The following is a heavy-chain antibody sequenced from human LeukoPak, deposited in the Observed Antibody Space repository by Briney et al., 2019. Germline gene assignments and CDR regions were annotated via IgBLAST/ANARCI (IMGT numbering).Heavy chain of an antibody. CDR1: GYNFPKSW. D-gene: IGHD2/OR15-2a*01. CDR2: IYPDDSRT. V-gene: IGHV5-51*01. CDR3: ARPDYFASHD. Sequence: GESLKISCKGSGYNFPKSWIGWVRQMPGKGLEWMAIIYPDDSRTEYSPSFQGQVTISADRSINTAYLQWSSLRASDTAMYYCARPDYFASHDWGQGTLVTVSS. J-gene: IGHJ4*02.